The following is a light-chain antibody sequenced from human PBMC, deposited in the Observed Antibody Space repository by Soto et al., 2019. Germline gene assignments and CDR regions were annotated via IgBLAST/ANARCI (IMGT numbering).Light chain of an antibody. Sequence: QSALTQPPSASGSPGQSVTISCTGTSSDVGGYNYVSWYQQHPGKAPKLMIYDVSKRPSGVPDRFSGSKSGNTASLTVSGLQAEDKADYYCSSYAGSNGVVFGGGTKLTVL. CDR1: SSDVGGYNY. CDR2: DVS. J-gene: IGLJ2*01. CDR3: SSYAGSNGVV. V-gene: IGLV2-8*01.